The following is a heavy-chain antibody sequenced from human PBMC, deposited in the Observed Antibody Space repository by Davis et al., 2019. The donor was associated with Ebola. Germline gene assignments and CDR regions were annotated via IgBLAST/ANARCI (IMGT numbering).Heavy chain of an antibody. Sequence: PGGSLRLSCAASGFTFDDYAMHWVRQAPGKGLEWVSGISWNSAGIGYADSVKGRFTISRDNTRNTLNLEMRRLREDDTALYYCATDGAGPEYYFDSWGQGTLVTVSS. D-gene: IGHD1-14*01. J-gene: IGHJ4*02. CDR3: ATDGAGPEYYFDS. CDR2: ISWNSAGI. V-gene: IGHV3-9*01. CDR1: GFTFDDYA.